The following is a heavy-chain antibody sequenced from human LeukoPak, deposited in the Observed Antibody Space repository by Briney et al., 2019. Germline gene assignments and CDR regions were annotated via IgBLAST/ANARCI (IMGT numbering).Heavy chain of an antibody. Sequence: PSETLSLTCTVSGGSISSYYWSWIRQSPGKGLEWIGNIYYSGRTNHNPSLKSRVTISVDTSKNQFSLKLSSVTAADTAVYYCARAGGFFSPFGYWGQGTLVTVSS. CDR1: GGSISSYY. D-gene: IGHD3-3*01. CDR2: IYYSGRT. CDR3: ARAGGFFSPFGY. V-gene: IGHV4-59*12. J-gene: IGHJ4*02.